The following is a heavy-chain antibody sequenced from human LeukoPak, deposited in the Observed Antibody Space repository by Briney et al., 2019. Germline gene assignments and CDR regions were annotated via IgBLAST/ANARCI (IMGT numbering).Heavy chain of an antibody. CDR2: ISAYNGNT. Sequence: ASVKVSCKASGYTFTSYGISWVRQAPGQGLEWMGWISAYNGNTNYAQKLQGRVTMTTDTSTSTAYMELRSLRSDDTAVYYCARDYYGANRGSAYYFDYWGQGTLVTVSS. CDR3: ARDYYGANRGSAYYFDY. CDR1: GYTFTSYG. D-gene: IGHD4-17*01. J-gene: IGHJ4*02. V-gene: IGHV1-18*01.